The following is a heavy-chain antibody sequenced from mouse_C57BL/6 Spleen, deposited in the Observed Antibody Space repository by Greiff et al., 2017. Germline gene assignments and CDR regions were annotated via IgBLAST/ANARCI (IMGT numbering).Heavy chain of an antibody. CDR2: IDPNSGGT. Sequence: QVQLQQPGAELVKPGASVKLSCKASGCTFTSYWMHWVKQRPGRGLEWIGRIDPNSGGTKSNETFKSKATLTVDQPSSTAYMQLSSLTSEYSAVYYWARRPIDYDYDEGYYYAMDYWGQGTSGTVSS. D-gene: IGHD2-4*01. V-gene: IGHV1-72*01. J-gene: IGHJ4*01. CDR3: ARRPIDYDYDEGYYYAMDY. CDR1: GCTFTSYW.